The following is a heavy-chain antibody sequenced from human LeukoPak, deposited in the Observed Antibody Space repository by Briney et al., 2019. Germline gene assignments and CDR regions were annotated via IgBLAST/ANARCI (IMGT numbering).Heavy chain of an antibody. CDR3: ARKGIGSSRYQNMDV. Sequence: GGSLRLSCAASRFTLNKNDMTCVRQAPGRGRECVSPIDDGGINTYYADSVKGRFTVSRDTSKNTLYLQMNSLRAEDTAVYYCARKGIGSSRYQNMDVWGKGTTVTVSS. CDR1: RFTLNKND. V-gene: IGHV3-23*01. D-gene: IGHD6-25*01. CDR2: IDDGGINT. J-gene: IGHJ6*03.